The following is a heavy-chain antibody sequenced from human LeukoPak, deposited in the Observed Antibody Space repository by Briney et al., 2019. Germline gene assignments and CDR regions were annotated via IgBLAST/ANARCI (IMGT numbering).Heavy chain of an antibody. CDR1: GYTFTSYG. CDR3: ARDAYCSSTSCFPYYMDV. J-gene: IGHJ6*03. Sequence: GASVKVSCKASGYTFTSYGISWVRQAPGQGLEWMGWISAYYSNTNYAQKLQDRVTMTTDTSTSIAHMELRSLSPDDTAVYYCARDAYCSSTSCFPYYMDVWGTGTTVTVSS. V-gene: IGHV1-18*01. CDR2: ISAYYSNT. D-gene: IGHD2-2*01.